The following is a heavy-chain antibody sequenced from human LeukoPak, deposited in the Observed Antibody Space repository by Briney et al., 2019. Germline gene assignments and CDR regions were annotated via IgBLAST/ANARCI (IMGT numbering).Heavy chain of an antibody. CDR1: GFTFSTYS. CDR2: ISSSSSYI. D-gene: IGHD6-6*01. J-gene: IGHJ4*02. Sequence: GGSLRLSCAASGFTFSTYSMNWVRQAPGKGLEWVSSISSSSSYIYYADSVKGRFTISRDNAKNSLYLQMNSLRAEDTAVYYCARDVEAARTSHWGQGTLVTVSS. V-gene: IGHV3-21*01. CDR3: ARDVEAARTSH.